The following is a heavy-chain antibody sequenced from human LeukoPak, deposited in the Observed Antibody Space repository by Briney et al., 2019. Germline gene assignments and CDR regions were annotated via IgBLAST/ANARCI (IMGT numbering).Heavy chain of an antibody. CDR1: GGSFSGYY. D-gene: IGHD6-13*01. V-gene: IGHV4-34*01. Sequence: SETLSLTCAVYGGSFSGYYWSWIRQPPGKGLEWIGEINHSGSTNYNPSLKSRVTISVDTSKNQFSLKLSSVTAADTAVYYCARAMYHIAAASYPFLDWGQGTLVTVSS. J-gene: IGHJ4*02. CDR2: INHSGST. CDR3: ARAMYHIAAASYPFLD.